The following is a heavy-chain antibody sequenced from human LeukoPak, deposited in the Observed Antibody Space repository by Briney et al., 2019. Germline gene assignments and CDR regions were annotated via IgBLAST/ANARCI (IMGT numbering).Heavy chain of an antibody. J-gene: IGHJ4*02. Sequence: ASVTVSCTASGYTFTSYYMHWVRQAPGQGLEWMGIINPSGGSTSYAQKFQGRVTMTRDTSTSTVYMGLSSLRSEDTAVYYCAREGDPETDFDYWGQGTLVTVSS. CDR2: INPSGGST. CDR3: AREGDPETDFDY. CDR1: GYTFTSYY. D-gene: IGHD2-21*01. V-gene: IGHV1-46*01.